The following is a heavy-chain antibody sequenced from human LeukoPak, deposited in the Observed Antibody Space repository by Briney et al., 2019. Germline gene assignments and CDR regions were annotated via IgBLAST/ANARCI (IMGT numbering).Heavy chain of an antibody. J-gene: IGHJ4*02. CDR2: ISSSDTYT. CDR1: GFTFSDYY. D-gene: IGHD6-13*01. V-gene: IGHV3-11*03. CDR3: AQQLDLDY. Sequence: GGSLRLSCAASGFTFSDYYMSWIRQAPGKGLEWVSYISSSDTYTNYADSVKGRFTISRDNAKNTLYLQMNSLRAEDTAVYYCAQQLDLDYWGQGTLVTVSS.